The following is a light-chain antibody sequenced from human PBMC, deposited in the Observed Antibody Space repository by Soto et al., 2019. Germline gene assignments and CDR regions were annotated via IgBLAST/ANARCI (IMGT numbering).Light chain of an antibody. CDR1: QGINNW. Sequence: DIQMTQSPSSVSASVGDRVTITCRASQGINNWLAWYQQKPGKAPKLLIYITSRLQSGVPSRFSGSGSGADFTLTISSLQPEDSATYDCQQANSFPFTFGPGTKVAIK. CDR2: ITS. J-gene: IGKJ3*01. V-gene: IGKV1-12*01. CDR3: QQANSFPFT.